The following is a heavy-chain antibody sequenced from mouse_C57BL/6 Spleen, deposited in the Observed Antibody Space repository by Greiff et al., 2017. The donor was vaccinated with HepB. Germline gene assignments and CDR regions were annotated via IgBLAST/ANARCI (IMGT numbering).Heavy chain of an antibody. CDR3: AREEAGTGFAY. D-gene: IGHD4-1*01. J-gene: IGHJ3*01. V-gene: IGHV1-52*01. CDR1: GYTFTSYW. CDR2: IDPSDSET. Sequence: QVQLQQPGAELVRPGSSVKLSCKASGYTFTSYWMHWVKQRPIQGLEWIGNIDPSDSETHYNQKFKDKATLTVDKSSSTAYMQRSSLTSEDSAVYYCAREEAGTGFAYWGEGTLVTVSA.